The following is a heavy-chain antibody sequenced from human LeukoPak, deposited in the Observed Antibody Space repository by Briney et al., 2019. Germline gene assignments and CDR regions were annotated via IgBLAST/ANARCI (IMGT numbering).Heavy chain of an antibody. Sequence: PGGSLRLSCAASGFTFSSYAMSSVRQAPGKGLEWGSAISGSGGSTYYADSVKGRFTISRDNSKNTLYLQMNSLRAEDTAVYYCAKGTDIVATIDYFDYWGQGTLVTVSS. CDR2: ISGSGGST. CDR1: GFTFSSYA. CDR3: AKGTDIVATIDYFDY. V-gene: IGHV3-23*01. D-gene: IGHD5-12*01. J-gene: IGHJ4*02.